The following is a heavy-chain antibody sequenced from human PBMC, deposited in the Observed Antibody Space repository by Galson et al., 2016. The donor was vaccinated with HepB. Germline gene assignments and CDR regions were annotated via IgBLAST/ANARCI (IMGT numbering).Heavy chain of an antibody. D-gene: IGHD2-2*02. Sequence: TLSLTCTVSGGSIGSGAYYWSWVRQHPGKGLEWIGYIYYTGTTSYNPSLKSRVPFSIDTSKNQYSLKLSSVTAADTAVFYCARGGGLYLAPQFDYWGQGILVTVSS. V-gene: IGHV4-31*03. CDR2: IYYTGTT. J-gene: IGHJ4*02. CDR3: ARGGGLYLAPQFDY. CDR1: GGSIGSGAYY.